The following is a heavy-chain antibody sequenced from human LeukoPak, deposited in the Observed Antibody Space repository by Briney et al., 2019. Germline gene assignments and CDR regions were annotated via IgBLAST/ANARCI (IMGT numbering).Heavy chain of an antibody. CDR1: GGTFSSYA. CDR3: ARLSSSGWPLECMDV. Sequence: ASVKVSCKASGGTFSSYAISWVRQAPGQGLEWMGWISAYNGKTNYPRNFQDRVTMTIDTSTTTVYMQLWGLRPDDTAVYYCARLSSSGWPLECMDVWGQGTTVTVPS. CDR2: ISAYNGKT. V-gene: IGHV1-18*01. D-gene: IGHD6-19*01. J-gene: IGHJ6*02.